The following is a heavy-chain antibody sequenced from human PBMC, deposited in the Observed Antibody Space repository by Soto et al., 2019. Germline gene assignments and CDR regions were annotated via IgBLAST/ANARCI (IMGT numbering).Heavy chain of an antibody. Sequence: QVQLQESGPGLVKPSETLSLTCAVSGDSIRSTKWWSWVRQPPGKGLEWIGEISHSGSTSYMPSLKRRVTISLDKSKNQFSLNLSSVTAADTAVYYCASKIITVPGADWGQGTLVTVSS. CDR2: ISHSGST. D-gene: IGHD3-10*01. J-gene: IGHJ4*02. CDR3: ASKIITVPGAD. V-gene: IGHV4-4*02. CDR1: GDSIRSTKW.